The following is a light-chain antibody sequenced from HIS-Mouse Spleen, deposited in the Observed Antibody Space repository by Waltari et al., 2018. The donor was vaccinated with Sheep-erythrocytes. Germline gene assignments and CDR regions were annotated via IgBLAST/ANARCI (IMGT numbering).Light chain of an antibody. CDR1: SSDVGRDNY. Sequence: QSALTQPRSVSGSPGQSVTISCPGTSSDVGRDNYCSWYQQHPGKAPKLMIYDVSKRPSGVPDRFSGSKSGNTASLTISGLQAEDEADYYCCSYAGSYNHVFATGTKVTVL. V-gene: IGLV2-11*01. CDR2: DVS. CDR3: CSYAGSYNHV. J-gene: IGLJ1*01.